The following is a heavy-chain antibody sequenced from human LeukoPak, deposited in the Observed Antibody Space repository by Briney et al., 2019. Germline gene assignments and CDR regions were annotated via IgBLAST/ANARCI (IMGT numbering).Heavy chain of an antibody. Sequence: GGFLRLSCAASGFTFSSSTMNWVRQAPGQGLEWVSSISSSSSNTHYADSVKGRFTISRDNAKNSLYLQMNSLRDEDTAVYYCVYGDNRGYWGQGTLVTVSS. CDR1: GFTFSSST. CDR3: VYGDNRGY. D-gene: IGHD4-17*01. CDR2: ISSSSSNT. J-gene: IGHJ4*02. V-gene: IGHV3-21*01.